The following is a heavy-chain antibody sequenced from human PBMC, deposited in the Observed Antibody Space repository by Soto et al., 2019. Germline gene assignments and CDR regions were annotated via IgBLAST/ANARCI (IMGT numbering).Heavy chain of an antibody. CDR3: GKDISPGGMDV. CDR1: GSTFQDYA. V-gene: IGHV3-9*01. CDR2: IYYNSDRI. Sequence: EVQLVESGGGLVQPGGSLRLSCAGSGSTFQDYAMHWVRQAPGKGLEWVSGIYYNSDRIDYADSVKGRFTISRDNARNSLYLQMNSLRTEDTAFHYCGKDISPGGMDVWGRGILVTVSS. J-gene: IGHJ6*04.